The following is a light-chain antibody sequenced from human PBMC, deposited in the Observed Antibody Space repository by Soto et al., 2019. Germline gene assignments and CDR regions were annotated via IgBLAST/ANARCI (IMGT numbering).Light chain of an antibody. V-gene: IGKV1-17*01. CDR2: DAS. J-gene: IGKJ1*01. Sequence: IQMTQSPSSLSASVGYRVTITCRASQGIRKDLGWYQVKPGKAPKVLIYDASSLKSGIPSRFSGSGSGTEFTLTISSLQPDDFATYYCQQYKSYSWTFGQGTKVDIK. CDR1: QGIRKD. CDR3: QQYKSYSWT.